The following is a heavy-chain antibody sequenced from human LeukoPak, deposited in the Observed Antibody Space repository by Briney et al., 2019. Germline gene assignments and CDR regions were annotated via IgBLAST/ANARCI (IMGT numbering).Heavy chain of an antibody. CDR3: ARDAGITGTTDLDY. CDR1: GFTFSNYA. J-gene: IGHJ4*02. Sequence: GGSLRLSCAASGFTFSNYAMSWVRQAPGKGLEWVANIKQDGSEKYYVDSVKGRFTISRDNAKNSLYLQMNSLRAEDTAVYYCARDAGITGTTDLDYWGQGTLVTVSS. D-gene: IGHD1-7*01. CDR2: IKQDGSEK. V-gene: IGHV3-7*01.